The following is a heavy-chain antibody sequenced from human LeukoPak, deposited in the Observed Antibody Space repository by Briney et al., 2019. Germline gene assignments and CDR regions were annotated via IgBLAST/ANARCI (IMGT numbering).Heavy chain of an antibody. J-gene: IGHJ5*02. CDR3: TRGYVTRGGSFDP. CDR1: GFTFSSYA. CDR2: ISGSGDTT. Sequence: VGSLRLSCAASGFTFSSYALSWVRQAPGKGLEWVSAISGSGDTTFYADSVKGRFTISRDNSKNTLYLQTSSLRADDTAVYYCTRGYVTRGGSFDPWGQGTLITVSS. V-gene: IGHV3-23*01. D-gene: IGHD2-2*01.